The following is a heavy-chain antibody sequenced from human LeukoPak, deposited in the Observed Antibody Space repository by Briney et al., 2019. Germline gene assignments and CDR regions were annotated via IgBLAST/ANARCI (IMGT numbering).Heavy chain of an antibody. Sequence: PSETLSLTCTVSGGSISGYYWSWIRQPPGKGLEWIGYIYYSGSTNYNPSLKSRVTISVDTSKNQFSLKLSSVTAADTAVYYCARTLEITFGGVIRYYYYGMDVWGQGTTVTVSS. CDR1: GGSISGYY. CDR2: IYYSGST. J-gene: IGHJ6*02. D-gene: IGHD3-16*02. V-gene: IGHV4-59*12. CDR3: ARTLEITFGGVIRYYYYGMDV.